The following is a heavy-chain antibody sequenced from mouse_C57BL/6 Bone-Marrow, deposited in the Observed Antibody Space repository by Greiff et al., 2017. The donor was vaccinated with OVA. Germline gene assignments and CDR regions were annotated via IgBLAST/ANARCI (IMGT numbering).Heavy chain of an antibody. Sequence: VQLKESGAGLVQPGGSLKLSCAASGFTFSDFYMYWIRQTPEKRLEWVASISNGGGSTYYPHTVKGRFTISRDNAKNTLYLQLSRLKSEDTAMWYFARHDARDYWDQGTSVTVSS. CDR2: ISNGGGST. V-gene: IGHV5-12*01. J-gene: IGHJ4*01. CDR1: GFTFSDFY. CDR3: ARHDARDY.